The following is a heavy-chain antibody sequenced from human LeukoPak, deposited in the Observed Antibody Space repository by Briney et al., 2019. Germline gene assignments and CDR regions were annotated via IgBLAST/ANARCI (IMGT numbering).Heavy chain of an antibody. D-gene: IGHD3-10*01. CDR2: INPNTGGT. CDR1: GYTFTDYF. J-gene: IGHJ4*02. CDR3: VRGGASWFIDY. Sequence: ASVKVSCKASGYTFTDYFMYWVRQAPGQGLEWMGRINPNTGGTRYSQKFQGRVTMTRDTSINTAYVELSSLRSDDTALYYCVRGGASWFIDYWDQGTLVTVSS. V-gene: IGHV1-2*06.